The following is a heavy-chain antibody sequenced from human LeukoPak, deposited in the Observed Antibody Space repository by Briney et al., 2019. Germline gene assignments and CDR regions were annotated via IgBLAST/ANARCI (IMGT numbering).Heavy chain of an antibody. J-gene: IGHJ4*02. V-gene: IGHV4-39*01. D-gene: IGHD2/OR15-2a*01. CDR3: ARIIVVTSTDYFDS. CDR2: IFYSGIT. CDR1: GGSISSSLYY. Sequence: PSETLSLTCTVSGGSISSSLYYWGWIRRPPGKGLEWIGSIFYSGITYYNPSLQSRVTISVDTSKSQFSLHLSSVTAADTALYYCARIIVVTSTDYFDSWGQGTLVTVSS.